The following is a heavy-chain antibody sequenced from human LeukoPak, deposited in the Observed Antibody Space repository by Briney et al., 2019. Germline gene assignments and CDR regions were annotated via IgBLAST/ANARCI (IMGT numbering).Heavy chain of an antibody. Sequence: GGSQRLCCAASAFSLSIYAMSWVRQGPGKGRQCVSSSTSRGERTWYVDSVKGRFTITRDNSENTLYLQMHSLRAEDTAVYYCAALARDYWGQGTLVTVSS. CDR3: AALARDY. D-gene: IGHD3-3*02. V-gene: IGHV3-23*01. J-gene: IGHJ4*02. CDR2: STSRGERT. CDR1: AFSLSIYA.